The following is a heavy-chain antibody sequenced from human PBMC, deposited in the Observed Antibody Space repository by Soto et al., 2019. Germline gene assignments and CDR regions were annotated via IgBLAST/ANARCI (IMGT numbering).Heavy chain of an antibody. D-gene: IGHD4-17*01. Sequence: ASVKVSCKAAGGAFSNHAISWVRQAPGQGLEWMGGIIPIFGTPMYAQEFKGRVTITADKSMSTVYMELSSLRSEDTAVYYCARVGGLGEGYFDYWGQGTLVTVSS. CDR3: ARVGGLGEGYFDY. CDR2: IIPIFGTP. V-gene: IGHV1-69*06. CDR1: GGAFSNHA. J-gene: IGHJ4*02.